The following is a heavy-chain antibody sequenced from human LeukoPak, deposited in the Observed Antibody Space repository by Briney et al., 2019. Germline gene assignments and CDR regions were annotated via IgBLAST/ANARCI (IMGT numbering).Heavy chain of an antibody. J-gene: IGHJ4*02. CDR2: ISGSGGST. CDR1: GFTFSSYA. Sequence: GGSLRLSCAASGFTFSSYAMSWVRQAPGKGLEWVSAISGSGGSTYYADSVKGRFTISRDNSKNTLYLQMNSLRAEDTAVYYCAKGGTDYDILTGSYFDYWGQGTLSPSPQ. D-gene: IGHD3-9*01. V-gene: IGHV3-23*01. CDR3: AKGGTDYDILTGSYFDY.